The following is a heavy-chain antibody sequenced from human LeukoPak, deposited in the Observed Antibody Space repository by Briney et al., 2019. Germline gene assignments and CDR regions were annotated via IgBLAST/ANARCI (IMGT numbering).Heavy chain of an antibody. D-gene: IGHD1-14*01. Sequence: GGSLRLSCAASGLTVSSNYMTWLRQAPGRGLEWVSLIHIAGSTTYADSVRGRFTISRDNSKNTLYLQMNSLRAEDTAMYYCAREQDHTFDIWGQGTMVTVSS. V-gene: IGHV3-66*01. CDR3: AREQDHTFDI. CDR1: GLTVSSNY. J-gene: IGHJ3*02. CDR2: IHIAGST.